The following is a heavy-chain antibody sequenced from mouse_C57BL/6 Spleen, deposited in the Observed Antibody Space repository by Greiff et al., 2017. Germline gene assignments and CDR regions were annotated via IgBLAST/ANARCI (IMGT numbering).Heavy chain of an antibody. J-gene: IGHJ2*01. V-gene: IGHV1-52*01. D-gene: IGHD1-1*01. CDR1: GYTFTSYW. CDR2: IDPSDSET. Sequence: QVQLQQPGAELVRPGSSVKLSCKASGYTFTSYWMHWVKQRPIQGLEWIGNIDPSDSETYYHQKFKDKATLTVDKSSSTAYMQRISLTSEYSAVNHCAREGVVATVDDWGQGTTLTVSS. CDR3: AREGVVATVDD.